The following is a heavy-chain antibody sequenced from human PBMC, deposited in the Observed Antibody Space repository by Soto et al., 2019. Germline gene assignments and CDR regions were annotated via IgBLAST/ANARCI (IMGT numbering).Heavy chain of an antibody. CDR1: GFIFTDHY. V-gene: IGHV3-72*01. Sequence: EVQLVESGGDLVQPGGSLRLFCAASGFIFTDHYMDWVRQAPGKGLEWVARIRHKRRDYTTDYAASVRGRFNISRDDSQNSVHLQMNSLKIEDTAIYYCVRASADSRYYNYFSSWGQGTTVTVSS. J-gene: IGHJ3*01. CDR2: IRHKRRDYTT. CDR3: VRASADSRYYNYFSS. D-gene: IGHD3-10*01.